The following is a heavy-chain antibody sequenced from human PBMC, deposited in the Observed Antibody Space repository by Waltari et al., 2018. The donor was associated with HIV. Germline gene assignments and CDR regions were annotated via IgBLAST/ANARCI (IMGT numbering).Heavy chain of an antibody. CDR1: GFTFSSFG. V-gene: IGHV3-30*02. Sequence: VRLVESGGGVIQPGGALTLSCDASGFTFSSFGLHWVRQAPGRGLQWLAFIRFDGTEEDDLESVKARFIISRDNSNNTLLLQMTDLTTDDTAIYFCAKDFKSRAFDPSFVDSWGQGTLLTVSS. CDR3: AKDFKSRAFDPSFVDS. CDR2: IRFDGTEE. D-gene: IGHD3-9*01. J-gene: IGHJ1*01.